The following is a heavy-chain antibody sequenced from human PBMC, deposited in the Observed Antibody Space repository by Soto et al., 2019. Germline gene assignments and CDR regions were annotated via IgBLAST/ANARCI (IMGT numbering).Heavy chain of an antibody. CDR1: GGSFSDYY. CDR2: INHSGHT. CDR3: AKDRLPRDYYYGMDV. V-gene: IGHV4-34*01. Sequence: SETLSLTCAVYGGSFSDYYWNRIRQSPEKGLEWIGEINHSGHTKYNPSLESRVIMSVDTSKSQFSLKLSSVTAADTAVYYCAKDRLPRDYYYGMDVWGQGTTVTVSS. J-gene: IGHJ6*02. D-gene: IGHD2-15*01.